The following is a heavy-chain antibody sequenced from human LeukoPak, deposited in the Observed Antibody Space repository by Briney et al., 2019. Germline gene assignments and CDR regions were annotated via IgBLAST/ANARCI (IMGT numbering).Heavy chain of an antibody. D-gene: IGHD2-2*01. V-gene: IGHV3-74*01. CDR1: GFTFSSSW. CDR2: ITRDGSST. Sequence: PGGSLRLSCAASGFTFSSSWMHWVRQAPGKGLVWVSRITRDGSSTTYADSVKGRFTTSRDNAKNTLYLQMDSLRAEDTALYYCARGRAHWDIVVVPAAGATYFDYWGQGTLVTVSS. J-gene: IGHJ4*02. CDR3: ARGRAHWDIVVVPAAGATYFDY.